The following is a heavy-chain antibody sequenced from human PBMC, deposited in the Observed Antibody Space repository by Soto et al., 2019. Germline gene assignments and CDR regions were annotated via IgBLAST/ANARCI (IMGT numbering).Heavy chain of an antibody. Sequence: QVQLQESGPGLVKPSQTLSLTCTVSGGSISSGGYYWSWIRQHPGKGLEWIGYIYYSGSTYYNPSLKSRVTISVDTSTNQFSQKLSSVTAADTAVYYCSRELRGGKTNWFDPCVHGTLVTVSS. CDR1: GGSISSGGYY. CDR2: IYYSGST. J-gene: IGHJ5*02. D-gene: IGHD3-16*01. CDR3: SRELRGGKTNWFDP. V-gene: IGHV4-31*03.